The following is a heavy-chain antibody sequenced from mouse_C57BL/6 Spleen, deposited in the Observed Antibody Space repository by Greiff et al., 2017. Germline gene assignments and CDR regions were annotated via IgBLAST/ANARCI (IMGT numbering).Heavy chain of an antibody. V-gene: IGHV1-61*01. CDR2: IYPSASET. CDR3: ARSATVVATRYFDV. CDR1: GYTFTSYW. Sequence: QVQLQQPGAELVRPGSSVKLSCKASGYTFTSYWMDWVKQRPGQGLEWIGNIYPSASETHYNQKFKDKATLTVDKSSSTAYMQLSSLTSEDSAVYYCARSATVVATRYFDVWGTGTTVTVSS. D-gene: IGHD1-1*01. J-gene: IGHJ1*03.